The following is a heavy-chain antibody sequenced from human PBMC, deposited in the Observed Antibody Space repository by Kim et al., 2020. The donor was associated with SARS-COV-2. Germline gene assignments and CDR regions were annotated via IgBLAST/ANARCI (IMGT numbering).Heavy chain of an antibody. CDR2: IYYSGST. CDR1: GGSISSSSYY. V-gene: IGHV4-39*01. Sequence: SETLSLTCTVSGGSISSSSYYWGWIRQPPGKGLEWIGSIYYSGSTYYNPSLKSRVTISVDTSKNQFSLKLSSVTAADTAVYYCASSHVLRYFDRPLGHNWFDPWGQGTLVTVSS. D-gene: IGHD3-9*01. CDR3: ASSHVLRYFDRPLGHNWFDP. J-gene: IGHJ5*02.